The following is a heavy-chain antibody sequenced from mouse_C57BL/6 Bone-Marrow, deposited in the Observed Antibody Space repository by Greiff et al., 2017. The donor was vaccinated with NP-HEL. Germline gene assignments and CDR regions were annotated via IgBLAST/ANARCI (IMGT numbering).Heavy chain of an antibody. CDR1: GYTFTSYG. CDR3: ARLPLWCLYGNYGFAY. J-gene: IGHJ3*01. V-gene: IGHV1-81*01. D-gene: IGHD2-1*01. CDR2: IYPRSGNT. Sequence: VQLQQSGAELARPGASVKLSCKASGYTFTSYGISWVKQRTGQGLEWIGEIYPRSGNTYYNEKFKGKATLTADKSSSTAYMELRSLTSEDSAVYFCARLPLWCLYGNYGFAYWGQGTLVTVSA.